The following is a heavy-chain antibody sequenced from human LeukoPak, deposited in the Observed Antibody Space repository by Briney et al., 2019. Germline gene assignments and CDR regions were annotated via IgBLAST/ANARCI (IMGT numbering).Heavy chain of an antibody. J-gene: IGHJ5*02. CDR2: IYPGDSDT. D-gene: IGHD5-12*01. CDR3: ARRGYSGYEGAWFDP. CDR1: GYIFTEYW. Sequence: GESLKISCKASGYIFTEYWIGWVRQMPGKALEWMGIIYPGDSDTRYSPDFQGQVTISADKSISTAYLQWSSLKASDTAIYYCARRGYSGYEGAWFDPWGQGTQVTVSS. V-gene: IGHV5-51*01.